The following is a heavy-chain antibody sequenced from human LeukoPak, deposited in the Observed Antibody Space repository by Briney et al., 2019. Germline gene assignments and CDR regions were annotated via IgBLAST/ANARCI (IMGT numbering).Heavy chain of an antibody. CDR1: GYTFTNYG. V-gene: IGHV1-18*01. CDR2: ISAQDGTT. J-gene: IGHJ4*02. CDR3: AREVRNYDILTGYYVHFDY. D-gene: IGHD3-9*01. Sequence: ASVKVSCKASGYTFTNYGITWVRQAPGQGLEWMGLISAQDGTTNYALKLQDRVTMTTDTSTSTAYMELSRLRSDDTAVYYCAREVRNYDILTGYYVHFDYWGQGTLVTVSS.